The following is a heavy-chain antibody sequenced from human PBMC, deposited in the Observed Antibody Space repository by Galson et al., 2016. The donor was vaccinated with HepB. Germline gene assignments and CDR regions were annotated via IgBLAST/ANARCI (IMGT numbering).Heavy chain of an antibody. V-gene: IGHV1-18*01. CDR1: GGTFIHYA. CDR2: ISANSGDT. D-gene: IGHD1-1*01. CDR3: ARDKRHGLDV. Sequence: SVKVSCKASGGTFIHYAISWVRQAPGQGLEWMGWISANSGDTQYSEKLQGRVTLATDASTTTAYMELRRLRSYDTAVYYCARDKRHGLDVWGQGTTVTVSS. J-gene: IGHJ6*02.